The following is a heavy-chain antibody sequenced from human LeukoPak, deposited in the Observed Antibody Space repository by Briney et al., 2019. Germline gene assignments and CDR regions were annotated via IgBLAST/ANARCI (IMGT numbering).Heavy chain of an antibody. J-gene: IGHJ4*02. CDR3: ARPANRGGDSSSSFDY. CDR2: ITASGGT. Sequence: PGGSLRLSCAASGFTFSSYAMSWVRQAPGKGLEWVSTITASGGTYYADSLKGRFTISRDTSKNTLYLQINSLRAEDTAVYYCARPANRGGDSSSSFDYWGQGTLVTVSS. V-gene: IGHV3-23*01. D-gene: IGHD6-6*01. CDR1: GFTFSSYA.